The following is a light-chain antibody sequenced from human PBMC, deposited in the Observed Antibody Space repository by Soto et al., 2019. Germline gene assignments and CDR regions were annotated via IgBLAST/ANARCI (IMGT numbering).Light chain of an antibody. CDR2: GVS. CDR1: QRVSSDS. J-gene: IGKJ2*01. V-gene: IGKV3-20*01. Sequence: EIVLTQFPGALSLSLGERATLSCRASQRVSSDSLAWYRQKLGLAPRLLIFGVSKRATGVPDRFSGGGSGTDFTLTISRLEPQDSAVYYCQQYGTSPPTLGQGTRLEIQ. CDR3: QQYGTSPPT.